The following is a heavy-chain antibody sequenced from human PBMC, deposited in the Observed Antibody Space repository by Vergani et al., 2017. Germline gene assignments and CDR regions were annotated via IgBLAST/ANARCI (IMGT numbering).Heavy chain of an antibody. D-gene: IGHD6-19*01. V-gene: IGHV4-39*01. CDR1: GASIRSSNYY. Sequence: QLQLQESGPGLVKPSATLSLTCSVSGASIRSSNYYWGWIRQPPGKGLEWIASIYYSGSTYYNPSLKSRVTISVDTSKNQFSLKLSSVTAADTAVYFCARHSTVEWLVKLGWIDPGGQGILVTVPS. J-gene: IGHJ5*02. CDR2: IYYSGST. CDR3: ARHSTVEWLVKLGWIDP.